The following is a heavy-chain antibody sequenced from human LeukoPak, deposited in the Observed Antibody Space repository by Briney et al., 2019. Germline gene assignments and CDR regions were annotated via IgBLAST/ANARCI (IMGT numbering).Heavy chain of an antibody. CDR3: ARDSQYCGGDCYSDY. J-gene: IGHJ4*02. CDR1: GFTFSSFA. CDR2: ISSSSSYT. D-gene: IGHD2-21*02. Sequence: GGSLRLSCAASGFTFSSFAMSWVRPAPGKGLEWVSYISSSSSYTNYADSVKGRFTISRDNAKNSLYLQMNSLRAEDTAVYYCARDSQYCGGDCYSDYWGQGTLVTVSS. V-gene: IGHV3-11*05.